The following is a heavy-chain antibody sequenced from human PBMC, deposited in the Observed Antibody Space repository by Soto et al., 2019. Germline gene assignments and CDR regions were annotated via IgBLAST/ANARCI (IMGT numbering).Heavy chain of an antibody. CDR3: ARRRRGYHIDY. Sequence: WETLSLTCTVSGGSISSSSYYWGWIRQPPGKGLEWIGSIYYSGSTYYNPSLKSRVTISVDTSKNQFSLKLSSVTAADTAVYYCARRRRGYHIDYWGQGTLVTVSS. D-gene: IGHD3-22*01. J-gene: IGHJ4*02. CDR1: GGSISSSSYY. V-gene: IGHV4-39*01. CDR2: IYYSGST.